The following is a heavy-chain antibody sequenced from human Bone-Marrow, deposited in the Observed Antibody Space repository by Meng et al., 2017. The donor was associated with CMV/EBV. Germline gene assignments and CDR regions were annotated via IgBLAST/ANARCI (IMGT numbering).Heavy chain of an antibody. CDR3: SIVSYPLLPPSSSSVLAV. V-gene: IGHV3-20*04. Sequence: GGSLRLSCAASGFTFDDYGMSWVRQAPGKGLEWVSAINWNGDTTGYADSVKGRFTISRDNANHSLYLQMDSLRAEDTALYYCSIVSYPLLPPSSSSVLAVFVPGTTVTVSS. CDR1: GFTFDDYG. J-gene: IGHJ6*02. CDR2: INWNGDTT.